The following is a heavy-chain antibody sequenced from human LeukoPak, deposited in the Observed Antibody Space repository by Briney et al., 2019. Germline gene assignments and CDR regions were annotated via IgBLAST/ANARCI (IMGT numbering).Heavy chain of an antibody. CDR3: ARVPSSYYYGMDV. CDR1: GYTFTSYY. J-gene: IGHJ6*02. CDR2: INPSDGSA. Sequence: ASVKVSCKASGYTFTSYYMHWVRQAPGQGLEWMGIINPSDGSANYAQKFQGRVTMTRDTSTSTVYMELSSLKSEDTAVYYCARVPSSYYYGMDVWGQGTTVTVSS. V-gene: IGHV1-46*01. D-gene: IGHD2-2*01.